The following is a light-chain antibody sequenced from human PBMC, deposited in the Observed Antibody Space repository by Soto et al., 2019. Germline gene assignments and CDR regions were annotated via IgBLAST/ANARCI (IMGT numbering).Light chain of an antibody. Sequence: QSALTQPASVSGSPGQSITISCTGTSSDVGSYNLVSWYQQHPGKAPKLMIYEGSKRPSGVSNRFSGSKSGNTASLTISGLQAEYEADYYCCSYAGSSTLYVVFGGGTKLTVL. CDR2: EGS. V-gene: IGLV2-23*01. CDR3: CSYAGSSTLYVV. J-gene: IGLJ2*01. CDR1: SSDVGSYNL.